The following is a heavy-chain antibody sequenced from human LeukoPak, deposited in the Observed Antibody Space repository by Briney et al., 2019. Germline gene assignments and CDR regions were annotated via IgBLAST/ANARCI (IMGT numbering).Heavy chain of an antibody. Sequence: ASVKVSCKASGGTFSSYAISWVRQAPGQGLEGMGGIIPMFGTAKYAQKLQGRVTITADESRSTAYMELSSLRSEDTAVYYCARDLRFGYYAFDYWGQGTLVTVSS. D-gene: IGHD3-3*01. CDR1: GGTFSSYA. CDR3: ARDLRFGYYAFDY. CDR2: IIPMFGTA. J-gene: IGHJ4*02. V-gene: IGHV1-69*13.